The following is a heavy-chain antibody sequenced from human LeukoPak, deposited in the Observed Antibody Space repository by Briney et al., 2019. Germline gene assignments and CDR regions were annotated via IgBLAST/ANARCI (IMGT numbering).Heavy chain of an antibody. Sequence: ASVKVSCKASGYTFTSYDINWVRQATGQGLEWMGWMNPNSGNTGYAQKFQGRVTMTRNTSISTAYMELSSLRSEDTAVYYCARSRKHYDYVWGSKKYYFDYWGQGTLVTVSS. CDR2: MNPNSGNT. V-gene: IGHV1-8*01. J-gene: IGHJ4*02. CDR1: GYTFTSYD. D-gene: IGHD3-16*01. CDR3: ARSRKHYDYVWGSKKYYFDY.